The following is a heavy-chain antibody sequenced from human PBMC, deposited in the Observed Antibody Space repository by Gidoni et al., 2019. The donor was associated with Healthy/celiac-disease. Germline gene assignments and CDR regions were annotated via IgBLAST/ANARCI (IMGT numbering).Heavy chain of an antibody. CDR3: ARSEDGSSWSSDAFDI. Sequence: QVQLVQSGAEVTKPGAAVTVSCKASGYTFTSYYMHWVRQAPGQGLEWMGIINPSGGSTSYAQKFQGRVTMTRDTSTSTVYMELSSLRSEDTAVYYCARSEDGSSWSSDAFDIWGQGTMVTVSS. J-gene: IGHJ3*02. D-gene: IGHD6-13*01. CDR2: INPSGGST. CDR1: GYTFTSYY. V-gene: IGHV1-46*03.